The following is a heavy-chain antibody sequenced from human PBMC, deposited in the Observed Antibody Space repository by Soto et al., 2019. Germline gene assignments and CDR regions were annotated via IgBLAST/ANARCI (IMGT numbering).Heavy chain of an antibody. J-gene: IGHJ4*02. CDR3: AKDLPRTIFGVVTTFDY. V-gene: IGHV3-23*01. CDR1: GFTFSSYA. Sequence: HPGGSLRLSCAASGFTFSSYAMSWVRQAPGKGLEWVSAISGSGGSTYYADSVKGRFTISRDNSKNTLYLQMNSLRAEDTAVYYCAKDLPRTIFGVVTTFDYWGQGTLVTVSS. CDR2: ISGSGGST. D-gene: IGHD3-3*01.